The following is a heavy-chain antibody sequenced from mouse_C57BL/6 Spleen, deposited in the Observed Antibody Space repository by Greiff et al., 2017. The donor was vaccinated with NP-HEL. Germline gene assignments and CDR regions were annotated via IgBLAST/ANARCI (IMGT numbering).Heavy chain of an antibody. J-gene: IGHJ3*01. V-gene: IGHV1-72*01. CDR1: GYTFTSYW. CDR2: IDLNSGGT. D-gene: IGHD2-4*01. Sequence: VQLQQPGAELVKPGASVKLSCQASGYTFTSYWMHWVQQRPGRGLEWIGRIDLNSGGTKYNEKFKSKATLTVDKPYSTAYMQLSSLTSEDSAVYYCARSGDYDIAYWGQGTLVTVSA. CDR3: ARSGDYDIAY.